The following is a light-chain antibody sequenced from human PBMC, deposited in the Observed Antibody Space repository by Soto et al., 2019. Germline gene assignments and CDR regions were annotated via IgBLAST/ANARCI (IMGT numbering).Light chain of an antibody. V-gene: IGKV1-6*01. CDR2: SAT. CDR1: QDISKD. CDR3: LQDHDYPRT. J-gene: IGKJ1*01. Sequence: AIQMTQSPTFLSASVGDRVIITCRASQDISKDLGWYQQKPGKAPKFLIYSATSTQSGVPSTFSGSGFGTDFTLTISSLQPEDFATYYCLQDHDYPRTFGQGTKVDIK.